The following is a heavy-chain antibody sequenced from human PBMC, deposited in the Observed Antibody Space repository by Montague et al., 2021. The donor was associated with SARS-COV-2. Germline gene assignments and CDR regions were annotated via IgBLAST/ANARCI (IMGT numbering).Heavy chain of an antibody. J-gene: IGHJ2*01. Sequence: SETLSLTCTVSGGSVSGDYWTWMRQPPGKGLELMWYSYYTGSTNYNPSLRRRVPISVDTSKNQFSLSLRSVTAADAALYYCGRLPPNGRWYLDLWGRGTLVTVSS. CDR3: GRLPPNGRWYLDL. CDR2: SYYTGST. V-gene: IGHV4-59*02. CDR1: GGSVSGDY. D-gene: IGHD2-8*01.